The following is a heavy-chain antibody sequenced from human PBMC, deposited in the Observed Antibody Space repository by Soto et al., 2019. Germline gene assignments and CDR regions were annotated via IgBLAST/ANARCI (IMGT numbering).Heavy chain of an antibody. V-gene: IGHV4-61*01. CDR3: ARVSSGWYYFDY. Sequence: KASETLSLTCTVSGGSVSSGSYYWSWIRQPPGKGLEWIGYMYNSGSTNYNPSLKSRVIISVDTSKNQFSLKLSSVTAADTAVYYCARVSSGWYYFDYWGQGTLVTVYS. D-gene: IGHD6-19*01. CDR1: GGSVSSGSYY. CDR2: MYNSGST. J-gene: IGHJ4*02.